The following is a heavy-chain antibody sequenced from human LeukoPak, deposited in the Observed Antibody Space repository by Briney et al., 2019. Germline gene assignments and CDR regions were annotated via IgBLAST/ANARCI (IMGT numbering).Heavy chain of an antibody. D-gene: IGHD5-18*01. V-gene: IGHV3-23*05. CDR3: AKGDTGVIRRYYLDY. Sequence: GGSLRLSCAASGFTFSNYGMNWVRQAPGKGLEWVSVTDTSGVITYYTDSVKGRFTISRDNSKNTLNLQMDSLRVEGTAVYYCAKGDTGVIRRYYLDYWGQGTLVTVSS. CDR2: TDTSGVIT. CDR1: GFTFSNYG. J-gene: IGHJ4*02.